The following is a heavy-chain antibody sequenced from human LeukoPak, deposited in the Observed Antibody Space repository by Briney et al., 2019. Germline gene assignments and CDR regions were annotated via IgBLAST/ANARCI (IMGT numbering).Heavy chain of an antibody. D-gene: IGHD5-12*01. Sequence: AASVTVSCTVSGYTLTELSMHWVRQAPGKGLEWMGGFDPEDGETIYAQKFQGRVTMTEDTSTDTAYMELSSLRSEDTAVYYCATVGPQLYSGYEFDYWGQGTLVTVSS. CDR2: FDPEDGET. CDR3: ATVGPQLYSGYEFDY. V-gene: IGHV1-24*01. J-gene: IGHJ4*02. CDR1: GYTLTELS.